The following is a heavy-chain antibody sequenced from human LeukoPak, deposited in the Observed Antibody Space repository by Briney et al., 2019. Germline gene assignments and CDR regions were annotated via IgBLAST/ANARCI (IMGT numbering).Heavy chain of an antibody. CDR2: ISSIVNFE. J-gene: IGHJ4*02. CDR3: ARDVVVAY. D-gene: IGHD2-21*01. Sequence: QPGGSLRLSCAGSGFTFSSYAVHWVRQAPGKGLEWVAVISSIVNFEYYSDSVRGRFAISRDNSKNTVYLQMKSLTPEDTAVYYCARDVVVAYWGQGTLVTVSS. V-gene: IGHV3-30*09. CDR1: GFTFSSYA.